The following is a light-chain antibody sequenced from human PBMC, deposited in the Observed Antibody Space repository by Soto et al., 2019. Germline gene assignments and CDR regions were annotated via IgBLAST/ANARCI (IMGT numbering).Light chain of an antibody. V-gene: IGKV3-20*01. CDR3: EQYGSSPRT. J-gene: IGKJ1*01. CDR2: GIS. Sequence: EIALTQSPGTRSLWPGERATLSCRASQSVSNNYLAWYQQKPGQAPRLLIYGISIRATGIPDRFSGSGSGTDFTLTISRLEPQDFAVYYCEQYGSSPRTFGQGTKVDIK. CDR1: QSVSNNY.